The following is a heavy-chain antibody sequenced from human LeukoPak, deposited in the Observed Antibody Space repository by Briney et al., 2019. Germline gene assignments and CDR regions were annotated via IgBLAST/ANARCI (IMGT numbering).Heavy chain of an antibody. Sequence: SETLSLTCTVSGGSLSTYYWSWIRQPPGKGLEWIGFIFYSGSTNYNPSLKSRVTISLNTSKNHFSLRLTSVTAADTAVYYCARRVAVGNYFDPWGQGTLVTVSS. CDR1: GGSLSTYY. CDR2: IFYSGST. CDR3: ARRVAVGNYFDP. D-gene: IGHD4-11*01. V-gene: IGHV4-59*08. J-gene: IGHJ5*02.